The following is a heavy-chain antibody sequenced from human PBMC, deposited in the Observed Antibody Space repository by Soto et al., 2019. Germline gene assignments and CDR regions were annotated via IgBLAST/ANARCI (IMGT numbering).Heavy chain of an antibody. V-gene: IGHV4-34*01. D-gene: IGHD6-13*01. CDR1: GGSFSGYY. J-gene: IGHJ5*02. Sequence: TLSLTCAVYGGSFSGYYWSWIRQPPGKGLEWIGEINHSGSTNYNPSLKSRVTISVDTSKNQFSLKLSSVTAADTAVYYCARGGGAAAGKYNWFDPWGQGALVTVSS. CDR2: INHSGST. CDR3: ARGGGAAAGKYNWFDP.